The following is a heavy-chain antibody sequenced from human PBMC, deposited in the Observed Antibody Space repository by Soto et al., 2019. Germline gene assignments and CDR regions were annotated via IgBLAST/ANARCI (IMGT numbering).Heavy chain of an antibody. V-gene: IGHV4-39*01. J-gene: IGHJ4*02. CDR1: GGSITSNNYY. Sequence: SETLSLTCTVSGGSITSNNYYWGWIRQPPGKGLEWIASIYYSGTTYYNPSLKSRVTISVDTSKNQFSLKLTSVTAAGTAVYYCARRYNYGADCWGQGTLVTVSS. D-gene: IGHD5-18*01. CDR2: IYYSGTT. CDR3: ARRYNYGADC.